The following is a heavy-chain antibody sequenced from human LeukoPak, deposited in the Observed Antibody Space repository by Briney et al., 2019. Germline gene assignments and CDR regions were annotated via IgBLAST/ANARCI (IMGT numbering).Heavy chain of an antibody. Sequence: ASVKVSCKASGYTFTTYDINWVRQVTGQGLEWMGWMNPNSGNTAYAQNFQGRVTITSNTSISTAYMDLTSLRSEDTAVYYCARLLPLHYYDSSGHGWFDPWGQGTLVTVSS. CDR1: GYTFTTYD. J-gene: IGHJ5*02. V-gene: IGHV1-8*02. CDR2: MNPNSGNT. CDR3: ARLLPLHYYDSSGHGWFDP. D-gene: IGHD3-22*01.